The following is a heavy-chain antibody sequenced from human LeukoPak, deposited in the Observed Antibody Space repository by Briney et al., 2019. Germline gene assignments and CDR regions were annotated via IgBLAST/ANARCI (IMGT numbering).Heavy chain of an antibody. Sequence: ASVKVSFKSSGYTFIGYYMHWVRQAPGQGLEWMGWINPNSGGTNYAQKFQGRVTMTRDTSISTAYMELSRLRSDDTAVYYCARVKRKTTVTTPTGHWGQGTLVTVSS. J-gene: IGHJ4*02. D-gene: IGHD4-17*01. CDR2: INPNSGGT. V-gene: IGHV1-2*02. CDR3: ARVKRKTTVTTPTGH. CDR1: GYTFIGYY.